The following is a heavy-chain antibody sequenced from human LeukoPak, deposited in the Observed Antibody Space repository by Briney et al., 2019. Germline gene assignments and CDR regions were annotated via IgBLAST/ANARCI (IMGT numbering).Heavy chain of an antibody. CDR2: INPSGGST. Sequence: ASVKVSCKASGYTFTSYYIHWLRQAPGQGLEWMGIINPSGGSTKYAQKFQGRVTMSRDTSTSTVYMELSSLRSEDTAVYYCARVDSSGDVYNFCFDYWGQGTLITVSS. CDR1: GYTFTSYY. D-gene: IGHD5-24*01. CDR3: ARVDSSGDVYNFCFDY. J-gene: IGHJ4*02. V-gene: IGHV1-46*01.